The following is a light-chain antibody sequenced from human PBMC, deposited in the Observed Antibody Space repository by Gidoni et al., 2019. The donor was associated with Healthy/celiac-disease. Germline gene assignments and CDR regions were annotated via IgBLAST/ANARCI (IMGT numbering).Light chain of an antibody. J-gene: IGKJ1*01. CDR2: RAS. CDR3: QQQDSFSPWS. Sequence: DIRMTQSPSTLSASVGDRVTITCRASQSVSNWLAWYQQRPGKAPKVLISRASTFKSGVPSRFSGSGYGTDFTLTISSLQPDDFATYYCQQQDSFSPWSFGQXTEVEMK. CDR1: QSVSNW. V-gene: IGKV1-5*01.